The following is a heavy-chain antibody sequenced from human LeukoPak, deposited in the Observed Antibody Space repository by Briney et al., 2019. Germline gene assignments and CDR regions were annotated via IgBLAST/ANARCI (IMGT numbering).Heavy chain of an antibody. V-gene: IGHV1-18*01. Sequence: GASVKVSCXASGYTFTSYGISWVRQAPGQGLEWMGWISAYNGNTNYAQKLQGRVTMTTDTSTSTAYMELRSLRSDDTAVYYCARVARGYDILTGYYYYMDVWGKGTTVTVSS. J-gene: IGHJ6*03. D-gene: IGHD3-9*01. CDR3: ARVARGYDILTGYYYYMDV. CDR1: GYTFTSYG. CDR2: ISAYNGNT.